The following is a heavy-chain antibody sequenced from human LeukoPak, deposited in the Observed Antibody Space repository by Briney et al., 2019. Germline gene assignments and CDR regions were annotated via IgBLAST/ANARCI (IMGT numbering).Heavy chain of an antibody. J-gene: IGHJ4*02. V-gene: IGHV3-73*01. Sequence: GGSLRLSCAASGFTFSGSAMHWVRQASGRGLEWVGRIRSKANSYATAYAASVKGRFTISRDDSKNTAYLQMNSLKTEDTAVYYCTRRASQIASGSYYYWGQGTLVTVSS. CDR1: GFTFSGSA. CDR3: TRRASQIASGSYYY. CDR2: IRSKANSYAT. D-gene: IGHD1-26*01.